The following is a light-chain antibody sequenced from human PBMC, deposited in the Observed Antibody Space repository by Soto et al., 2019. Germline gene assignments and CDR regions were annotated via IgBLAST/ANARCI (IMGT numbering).Light chain of an antibody. V-gene: IGLV1-40*01. CDR3: QSYASSLSGWV. J-gene: IGLJ3*02. CDR1: SSNIGAGYD. Sequence: QSVLTQPPSVSGAPGQMVTISCTGSSSNIGAGYDVHWYQQLPGTAPKLLIYGNSNRPSGVPDRFSGSKSGTSASLAITGLQAEDEADYYCQSYASSLSGWVFGGGTQLTVL. CDR2: GNS.